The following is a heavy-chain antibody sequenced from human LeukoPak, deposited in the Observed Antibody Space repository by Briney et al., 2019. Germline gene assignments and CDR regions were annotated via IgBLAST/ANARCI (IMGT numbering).Heavy chain of an antibody. CDR1: GFTFSSYG. D-gene: IGHD6-13*01. V-gene: IGHV3-30*18. CDR2: ISYDGSNK. CDR3: AKDQAAVDSSWQVWYYYYGMDV. J-gene: IGHJ6*04. Sequence: PGRSLRLSYAASGFTFSSYGMHWVRQAPAKGLEWVAVISYDGSNKYYADSVKGRFNISRDNYKNTLYLQMNSLRAEDTAVYYCAKDQAAVDSSWQVWYYYYGMDVWGKGTTVTVSS.